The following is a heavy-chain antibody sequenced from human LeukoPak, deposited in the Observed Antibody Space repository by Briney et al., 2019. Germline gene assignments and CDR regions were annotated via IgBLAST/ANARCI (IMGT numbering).Heavy chain of an antibody. Sequence: GGSLRLSCAASGFTFSSYWMSWVRQAPGKGLEWVANIKQDGSEKYYVDSVKGRFTISRDNAKNSLYLQMNSLRAEDTAVYYCARQVPYSSSWYHPDYYYYYMDVWGKGTTVTVSS. V-gene: IGHV3-7*01. CDR2: IKQDGSEK. D-gene: IGHD6-13*01. J-gene: IGHJ6*03. CDR1: GFTFSSYW. CDR3: ARQVPYSSSWYHPDYYYYYMDV.